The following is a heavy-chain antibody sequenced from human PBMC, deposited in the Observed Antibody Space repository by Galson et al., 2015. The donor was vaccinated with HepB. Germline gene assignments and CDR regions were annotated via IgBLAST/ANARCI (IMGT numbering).Heavy chain of an antibody. Sequence: SVKVPCKASGYTFTGYYMHWVRRAPGQGFEWMGRIHPVSGDTNYAQKFQGRVTVTRDTSINTAYMELSRMISDDTAVYYCAREGGGLQYIFDYWGQGTLITVSS. V-gene: IGHV1-2*06. CDR2: IHPVSGDT. J-gene: IGHJ4*02. D-gene: IGHD4-11*01. CDR3: AREGGGLQYIFDY. CDR1: GYTFTGYY.